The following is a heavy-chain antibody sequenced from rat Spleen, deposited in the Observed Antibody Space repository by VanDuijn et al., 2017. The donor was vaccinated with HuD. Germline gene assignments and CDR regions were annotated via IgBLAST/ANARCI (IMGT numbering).Heavy chain of an antibody. Sequence: EVQLVESGGGLVQPGRSMKLSCAASGFTFSNFDMAWVRQAPTKGLEWVASISYDGSSTYYRDSVKGRFTISRANAQSTLYLQMDSLRSEDTATYYCARAGYLRDWYFDFWGPGTMVTVSS. CDR1: GFTFSNFD. CDR2: ISYDGSST. CDR3: ARAGYLRDWYFDF. V-gene: IGHV5-29*01. J-gene: IGHJ1*01. D-gene: IGHD2-2*01.